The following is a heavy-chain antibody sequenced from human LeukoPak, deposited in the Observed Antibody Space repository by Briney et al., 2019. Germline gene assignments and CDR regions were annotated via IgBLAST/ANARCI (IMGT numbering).Heavy chain of an antibody. CDR3: ARDQEGFDY. Sequence: ASVKVSCKASGYTSTSNYIHWVRQAPGQGLEWMGMIYPRDGSTSYAQKFQGRVTVTRDTSTSTVHMELSGLRSEDTAVYYCARDQEGFDYWGQGTLVTVSP. CDR1: GYTSTSNY. CDR2: IYPRDGST. V-gene: IGHV1-46*01. J-gene: IGHJ4*02.